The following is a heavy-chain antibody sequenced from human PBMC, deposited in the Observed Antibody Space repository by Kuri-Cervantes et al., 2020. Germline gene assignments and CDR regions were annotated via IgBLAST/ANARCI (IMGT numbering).Heavy chain of an antibody. CDR1: GGSISSGGYY. Sequence: SETLSLTCTLSGGSISSGGYYWSWIRQHPGKGLEWIGYIYYRGSTYYNPSLKSPVTISVDTSKNQFSLKLSSVTAADTAVYYCARSYYYGSGPLGMDVWGQGTTVTVSS. J-gene: IGHJ6*02. CDR2: IYYRGST. D-gene: IGHD3-10*01. CDR3: ARSYYYGSGPLGMDV. V-gene: IGHV4-30-4*08.